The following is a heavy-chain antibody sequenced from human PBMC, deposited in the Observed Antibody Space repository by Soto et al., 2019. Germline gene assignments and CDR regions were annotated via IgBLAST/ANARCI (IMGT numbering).Heavy chain of an antibody. Sequence: PGGSLRLSCAASGFNFTNHWMHWVRQAPGKGLVWVSRITSDGKSKAYAESVKGRFAISRDNAKNTVYLQMNGLTVEDTAVYYCARESGDWPLNWFDPWGQRTLVTVSS. D-gene: IGHD2-21*02. V-gene: IGHV3-74*01. CDR1: GFNFTNHW. J-gene: IGHJ5*02. CDR3: ARESGDWPLNWFDP. CDR2: ITSDGKSK.